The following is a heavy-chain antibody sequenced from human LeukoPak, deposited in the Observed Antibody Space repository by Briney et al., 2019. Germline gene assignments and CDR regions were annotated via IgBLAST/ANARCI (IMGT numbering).Heavy chain of an antibody. CDR1: GFTLSSYA. J-gene: IGHJ5*02. CDR3: VRDPVVPSALPDWFDP. CDR2: ISSSSSYI. Sequence: GGSLRLSCAASGFTLSSYAMNWVRQAPGKGLEWVSSISSSSSYIYYADSVKGRFTISRDNDKNSLYLQMNSLRAEDTAVYYCVRDPVVPSALPDWFDPWGQGTLVTVSS. D-gene: IGHD2-2*01. V-gene: IGHV3-21*01.